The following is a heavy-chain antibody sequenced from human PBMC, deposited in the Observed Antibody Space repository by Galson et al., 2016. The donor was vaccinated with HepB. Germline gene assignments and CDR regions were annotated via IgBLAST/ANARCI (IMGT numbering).Heavy chain of an antibody. CDR2: ICRSGST. D-gene: IGHD2-2*01. CDR1: RGPISSGNW. V-gene: IGHV4-4*02. J-gene: IGHJ6*02. CDR3: ARLEWSVVVSAAKGMDV. Sequence: ETLSLPCAVSRGPISSGNWRTSVRQPPGKGLEWIGEICRSGSTNQSPSHQRRLTISVDNPKNQFSLMLTSVTAADTAVYYCARLEWSVVVSAAKGMDVWGQGTTVTVSS.